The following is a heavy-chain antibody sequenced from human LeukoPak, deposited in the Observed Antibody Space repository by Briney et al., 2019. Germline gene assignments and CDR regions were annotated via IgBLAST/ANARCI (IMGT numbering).Heavy chain of an antibody. CDR2: IYPSGST. J-gene: IGHJ4*02. D-gene: IGHD3-22*01. CDR3: ARPNYYYDSSGYSTFDY. Sequence: SETLSLTCTVSGASLSSGSYYWSWIRQPAGKGLEWIGRIYPSGSTDYNPSLKSRVTISIDTSKNQFSLKQSSVTAADTAVYYCARPNYYYDSSGYSTFDYWGQGTLVTVSS. V-gene: IGHV4-61*02. CDR1: GASLSSGSYY.